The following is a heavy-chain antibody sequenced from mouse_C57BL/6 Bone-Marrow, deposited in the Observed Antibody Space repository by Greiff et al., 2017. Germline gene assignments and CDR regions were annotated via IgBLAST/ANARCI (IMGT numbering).Heavy chain of an antibody. D-gene: IGHD1-1*01. CDR3: AITTVVATWVSYYAMDY. J-gene: IGHJ4*01. CDR1: GFTFSSYG. CDR2: ISSGGSYT. V-gene: IGHV5-6*01. Sequence: EVQVVESGGDLVKPGGSLKLSCAASGFTFSSYGMSWVRQTPDKRLEWVATISSGGSYTYYPDSVKGRFTISRDNAKNTLYLQRSSLKSEDTAMYYCAITTVVATWVSYYAMDYWGQGTSVTVSS.